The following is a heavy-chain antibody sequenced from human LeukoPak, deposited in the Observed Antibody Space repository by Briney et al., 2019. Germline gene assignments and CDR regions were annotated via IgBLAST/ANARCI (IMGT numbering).Heavy chain of an antibody. V-gene: IGHV1-69*13. CDR3: AAVVPAVMGYFDY. J-gene: IGHJ4*02. D-gene: IGHD2-2*01. Sequence: SVKVSCKASGGTFSSYALSWVRQAPGQGLEWMGGIIPIFGTANYAQKFQGRVTITADESTSTAYMELSSLRSEDTAVYYCAAVVPAVMGYFDYWGQGTLVTVSS. CDR2: IIPIFGTA. CDR1: GGTFSSYA.